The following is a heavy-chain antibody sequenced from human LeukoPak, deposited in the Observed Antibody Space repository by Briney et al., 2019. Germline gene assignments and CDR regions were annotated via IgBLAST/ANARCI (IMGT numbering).Heavy chain of an antibody. CDR3: ARAGYSGSGPYYFDF. Sequence: GGSLRLSCAASGVTFDDNGISCVRQAPGKGLECGSGVNWNGGSTVYADSVTGRFTISRDNAKRYLYLQMNSPRAEDTAFYYCARAGYSGSGPYYFDFWGQGTLVTVSS. CDR2: VNWNGGST. D-gene: IGHD3-10*01. J-gene: IGHJ4*02. V-gene: IGHV3-20*04. CDR1: GVTFDDNG.